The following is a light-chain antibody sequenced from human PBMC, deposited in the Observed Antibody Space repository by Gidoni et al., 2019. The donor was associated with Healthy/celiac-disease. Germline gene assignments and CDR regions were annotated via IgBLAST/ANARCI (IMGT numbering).Light chain of an antibody. J-gene: IGKJ3*01. CDR1: QSVSSSY. Sequence: RATLSCRASQSVSSSYLAWYQQKPGQAPRLLIYGASSRATGIPDRFSGSGSGTDFTLTISRLEPEDFAVYYCQQYGSSIGVFTFXPXTKVDIK. CDR3: QQYGSSIGVFT. V-gene: IGKV3-20*01. CDR2: GAS.